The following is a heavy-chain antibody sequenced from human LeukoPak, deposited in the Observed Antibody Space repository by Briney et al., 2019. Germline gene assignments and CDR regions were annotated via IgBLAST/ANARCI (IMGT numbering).Heavy chain of an antibody. D-gene: IGHD2-2*01. Sequence: GGSLRLSCAASGFTFSSCWMSWVRQAPGKGLEWVANIKQEGSEKYYVDSVKGRFTISRDNAKNSLYLQMNSLRAEDTAVYYCARDHCSSTSCHNDYWGQGTLVTVSS. CDR2: IKQEGSEK. CDR3: ARDHCSSTSCHNDY. V-gene: IGHV3-7*01. CDR1: GFTFSSCW. J-gene: IGHJ4*02.